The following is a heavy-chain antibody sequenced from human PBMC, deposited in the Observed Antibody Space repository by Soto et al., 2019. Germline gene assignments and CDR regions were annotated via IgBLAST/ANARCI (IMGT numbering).Heavy chain of an antibody. D-gene: IGHD3-3*01. Sequence: PSETLSLTCTVSRGSISRSYWSWSRQPPEKGLEGIEYIYYSWSTNYNPSLKSRVTISVDTSKNQFSLKLSSVTAADTAVYYCARHWLLRFLEWLSSPSYYYYMDVWGKGTTVTGSS. CDR2: IYYSWST. V-gene: IGHV4-59*08. CDR3: ARHWLLRFLEWLSSPSYYYYMDV. CDR1: RGSISRSY. J-gene: IGHJ6*03.